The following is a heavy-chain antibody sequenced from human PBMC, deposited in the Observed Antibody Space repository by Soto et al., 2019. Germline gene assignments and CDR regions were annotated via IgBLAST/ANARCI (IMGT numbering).Heavy chain of an antibody. CDR1: GGTFSSYT. V-gene: IGHV1-69*02. CDR3: ARTPDYYHGMDV. Sequence: QVQLVQSGAEVKKPGSSVKVSCKASGGTFSSYTISWVRQAPGQGLEWMGRIIPILGIANYAQKFQGRVTITADKSTSTAYMELSSLRSEDTAVYYCARTPDYYHGMDVWGQGTTVTVSS. CDR2: IIPILGIA. J-gene: IGHJ6*02.